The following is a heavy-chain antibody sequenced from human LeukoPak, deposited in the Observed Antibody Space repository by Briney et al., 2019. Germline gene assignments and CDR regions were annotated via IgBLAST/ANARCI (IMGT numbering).Heavy chain of an antibody. J-gene: IGHJ4*02. D-gene: IGHD5-12*01. CDR1: GFTFSNAW. V-gene: IGHV3-15*01. Sequence: GGSLRLSCAASGFTFSNAWMSWVRQAPGKGLEWVGRIKSKVNGETIDYAAPVKGRFTISRDDSKNTLYLQMNSLRTEDTAVYYCTTTAGYTGYDWGYWGQGTLVTVSS. CDR2: IKSKVNGETI. CDR3: TTTAGYTGYDWGY.